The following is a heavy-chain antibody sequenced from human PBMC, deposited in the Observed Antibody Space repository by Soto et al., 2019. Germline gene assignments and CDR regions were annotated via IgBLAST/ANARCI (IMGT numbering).Heavy chain of an antibody. V-gene: IGHV4-39*01. CDR2: IYYSGST. J-gene: IGHJ5*02. D-gene: IGHD6-19*01. CDR3: ARRSSGWYRGYWFDP. CDR1: GGSISSSSYY. Sequence: ETLSLTCTVSGGSISSSSYYWGWIRQPPGKGLEWIGSIYYSGSTYYNPSLKSRVTISVDTSKNQFSLKLSSVTAADTAVYYCARRSSGWYRGYWFDPWGQGTLVTVSS.